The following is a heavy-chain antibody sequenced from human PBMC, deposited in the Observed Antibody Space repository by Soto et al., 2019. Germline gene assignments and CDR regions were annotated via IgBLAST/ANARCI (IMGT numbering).Heavy chain of an antibody. CDR3: ARLDGNDYDSSGYYYYYYGMDV. Sequence: QVQLVESGGGLVKPGGSLRLSCAASGFTFSDYYMSWIRQAPGKGLEWVSYISSSGSTIYYADSVKGRFTIYRDNAKNSLYLQMNSLRDEDTAVYYCARLDGNDYDSSGYYYYYYGMDVSGQGTTVTVSS. CDR2: ISSSGSTI. J-gene: IGHJ6*02. V-gene: IGHV3-11*01. CDR1: GFTFSDYY. D-gene: IGHD3-22*01.